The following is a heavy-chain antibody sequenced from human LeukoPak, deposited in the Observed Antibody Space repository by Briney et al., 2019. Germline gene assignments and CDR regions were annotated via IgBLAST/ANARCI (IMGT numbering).Heavy chain of an antibody. V-gene: IGHV3-7*03. CDR2: INSDGSEG. CDR3: ARSSYSSSSSV. CDR1: VFTFSSYS. Sequence: GGSLRLSRAASVFTFSSYSMHWVRQAPGKGLEWVASINSDGSEGYYADVVKGRFTISRDNAKNSLYLQINSLRAEDTAVYYCARSSYSSSSSVWGQGTMVTVSS. J-gene: IGHJ3*01. D-gene: IGHD6-6*01.